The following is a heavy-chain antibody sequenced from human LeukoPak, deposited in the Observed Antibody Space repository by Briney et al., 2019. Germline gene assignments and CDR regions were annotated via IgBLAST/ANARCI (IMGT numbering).Heavy chain of an antibody. Sequence: GRSLRLSCAASGFTFSSYSMHWVRQAPGKGLEWVAVISYDGSNKYYADSVKGRFTISRDNSKNTLYLQMNSLRAEDTAVYYCARDLVTVGATDYWGQGTLVTVSS. CDR2: ISYDGSNK. J-gene: IGHJ4*02. V-gene: IGHV3-30*04. CDR3: ARDLVTVGATDY. D-gene: IGHD1-26*01. CDR1: GFTFSSYS.